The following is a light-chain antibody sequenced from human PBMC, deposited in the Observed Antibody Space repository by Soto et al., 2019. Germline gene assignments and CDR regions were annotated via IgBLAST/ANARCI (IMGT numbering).Light chain of an antibody. V-gene: IGLV1-44*01. CDR1: SSHIGSNT. J-gene: IGLJ1*01. CDR3: AAWDDSLNGRYV. Sequence: QSALTQPPSASGTPGQRVIISCSGSSSHIGSNTVNWYQQLPGTAPKLLIYSNNQRPSGVPDRFSGSKSGTSASLAISGLQSEDEADYYCAAWDDSLNGRYVFGTGTKVTV. CDR2: SNN.